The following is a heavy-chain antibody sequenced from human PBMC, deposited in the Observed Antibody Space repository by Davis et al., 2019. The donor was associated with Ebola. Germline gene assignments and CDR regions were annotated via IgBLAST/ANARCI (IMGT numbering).Heavy chain of an antibody. CDR2: ISYDGSNK. CDR1: GFTFSSYC. J-gene: IGHJ6*02. D-gene: IGHD2-2*02. CDR3: ARVRPRYCSSTSCYKGGHYYGMDV. Sequence: GESLKISCAASGFTFSSYCMHWVRQAPGKGLEWVAVISYDGSNKYYADSVKGRFTISRDNSKNTLYLQMNSLRAEDTAVCYCARVRPRYCSSTSCYKGGHYYGMDVWGQGTTVTVSS. V-gene: IGHV3-30*03.